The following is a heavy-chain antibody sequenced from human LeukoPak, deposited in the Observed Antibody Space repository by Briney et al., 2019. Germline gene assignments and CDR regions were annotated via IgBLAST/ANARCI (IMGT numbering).Heavy chain of an antibody. J-gene: IGHJ3*02. Sequence: GSLRLSCAPSGFTFSSYSMNWVRQAPGGGLEWVSSISSRSSYIYYADSVKGPSSISRDTAKNSLYLQIDSLRAEDTAVYDCESDGPFVGDNLGAFDIWGQGTMVTVSS. CDR2: ISSRSSYI. CDR3: ESDGPFVGDNLGAFDI. D-gene: IGHD3-16*01. V-gene: IGHV3-21*01. CDR1: GFTFSSYS.